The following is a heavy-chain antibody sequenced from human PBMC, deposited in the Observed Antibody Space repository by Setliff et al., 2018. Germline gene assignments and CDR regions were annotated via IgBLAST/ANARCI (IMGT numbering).Heavy chain of an antibody. Sequence: SETLSLTCTVSGGSISSSSYYWGWIRQPPGKGLEWIGSIYYSGSTYYNPSLKSRVTISVDTAKNQFSLKLRSVTAADTAVYYCARGRIQLWKYYFDYWGQGTLVTVSS. J-gene: IGHJ4*02. V-gene: IGHV4-39*01. CDR2: IYYSGST. CDR1: GGSISSSSYY. CDR3: ARGRIQLWKYYFDY. D-gene: IGHD5-18*01.